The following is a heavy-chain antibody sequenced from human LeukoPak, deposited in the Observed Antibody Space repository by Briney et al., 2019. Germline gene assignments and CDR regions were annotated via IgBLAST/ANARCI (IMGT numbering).Heavy chain of an antibody. CDR2: ISYDGSNK. D-gene: IGHD6-13*01. CDR1: GFTFSSYG. CDR3: AKYMGYTSSWIEY. V-gene: IGHV3-30*18. Sequence: AGSLRLSCAASGFTFSSYGMHWVRQAPGKGLEWVAVISYDGSNKYYADSVKGRFTISRDNSKNTLYLQMNSLRAEDTALYYCAKYMGYTSSWIEYWGQGTLVTVSS. J-gene: IGHJ4*02.